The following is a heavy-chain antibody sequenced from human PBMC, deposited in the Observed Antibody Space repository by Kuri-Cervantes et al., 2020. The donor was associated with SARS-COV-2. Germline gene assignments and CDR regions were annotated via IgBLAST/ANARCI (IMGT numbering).Heavy chain of an antibody. Sequence: SVKVSCKASGYTFTGYYMHWVRQAPGQGLEWMGRIIPILGTANYAQKFQGRVTITADKSTSTAYMELSSLRSEDTAVYYCARDVHGGSCTNGVCHDDFDYWGQGTLVTVSS. V-gene: IGHV1-69*08. CDR1: GYTFTGYY. D-gene: IGHD2-8*01. CDR3: ARDVHGGSCTNGVCHDDFDY. J-gene: IGHJ4*02. CDR2: IIPILGTA.